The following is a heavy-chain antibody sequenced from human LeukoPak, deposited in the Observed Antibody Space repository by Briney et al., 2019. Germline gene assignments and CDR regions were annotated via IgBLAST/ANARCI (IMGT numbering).Heavy chain of an antibody. J-gene: IGHJ4*02. CDR1: GFTFSSDG. CDR3: AKGISRGRWLLPDY. CDR2: ISGSGGST. V-gene: IGHV3-23*01. D-gene: IGHD3-22*01. Sequence: GGSLRLSCAASGFTFSSDGMSWARQPPGKGLEWVSAISGSGGSTYYADSVKGRLTISRDNSKNTLYLQMNSLRAEDTAVYYCAKGISRGRWLLPDYWGQGTLVTVSS.